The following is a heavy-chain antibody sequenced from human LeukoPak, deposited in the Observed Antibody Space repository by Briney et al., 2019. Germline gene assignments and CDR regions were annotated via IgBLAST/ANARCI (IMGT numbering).Heavy chain of an antibody. Sequence: SETLSLTCTVSGGSISSYYWSWIRQPPGKGLEWIGYIYYSGSTNYNPSLKSRVTISVDTSKNQFSLKLSSVTAADTAVYYCARGTYYYDSSGYHHEYYFDYWGQGTLVTVSS. D-gene: IGHD3-22*01. CDR3: ARGTYYYDSSGYHHEYYFDY. CDR1: GGSISSYY. J-gene: IGHJ4*02. CDR2: IYYSGST. V-gene: IGHV4-59*01.